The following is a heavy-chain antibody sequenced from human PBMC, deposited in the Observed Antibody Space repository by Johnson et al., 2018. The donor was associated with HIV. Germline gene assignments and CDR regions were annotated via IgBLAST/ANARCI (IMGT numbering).Heavy chain of an antibody. CDR3: AKDLGGYSSSWNNAFDI. V-gene: IGHV3-66*02. Sequence: VQLVESGGGLVKPGGSLRLSCAASGFSVSSNYMSWVRQAPGKGLAWVSSIYCGGRTYYADSVKGRFTISRDSSKNTLYLQVNSLRAEDTAVYYCAKDLGGYSSSWNNAFDIWGQGTMVTVSS. CDR1: GFSVSSNY. J-gene: IGHJ3*02. CDR2: IYCGGRT. D-gene: IGHD6-13*01.